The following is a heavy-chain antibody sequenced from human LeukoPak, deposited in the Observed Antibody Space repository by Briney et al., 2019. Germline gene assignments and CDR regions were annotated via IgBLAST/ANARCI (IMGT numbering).Heavy chain of an antibody. CDR1: GFTFSRYA. V-gene: IGHV3-23*01. J-gene: IGHJ4*02. Sequence: GGSLRLSCAASGFTFSRYAMSWAPQAPGKGLEGVSGISGSGGTTHYADSVKGRFTISRDNPKNTLYLLMNSLRGEDTAVYFCARVGLAYYFDNWGQGILVAVSS. D-gene: IGHD3/OR15-3a*01. CDR2: ISGSGGTT. CDR3: ARVGLAYYFDN.